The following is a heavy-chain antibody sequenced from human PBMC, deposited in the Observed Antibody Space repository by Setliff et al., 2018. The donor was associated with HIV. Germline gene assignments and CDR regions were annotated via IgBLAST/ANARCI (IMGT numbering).Heavy chain of an antibody. CDR3: ARGQHSSTWGALFDY. D-gene: IGHD6-13*01. CDR2: IYHSGST. CDR1: RGSISSDNW. V-gene: IGHV4-4*02. Sequence: KPSETLSLTCAVSRGSISSDNWWTWLRQPPGKGLEWIGEIYHSGSTNYNASLKSRVTISIDKSKSQFSLKLSSVTAADTALYYCARGQHSSTWGALFDYWGQGTLVTVSS. J-gene: IGHJ4*02.